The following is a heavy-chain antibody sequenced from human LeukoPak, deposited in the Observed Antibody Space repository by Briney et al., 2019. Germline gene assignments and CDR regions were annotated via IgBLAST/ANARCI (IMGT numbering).Heavy chain of an antibody. J-gene: IGHJ5*02. CDR2: IYYSGST. Sequence: SETLSLTCTVSGGSISSSSYYWGWIRQPPGKGLEWIGSIYYSGSTYYNPSLKSRVTISVDTSKNQFSLKLSSVTAADTAVYYCARGSYIWGSYRYSHWFDPWGQGTLVTVSS. CDR1: GGSISSSSYY. D-gene: IGHD3-16*02. V-gene: IGHV4-39*07. CDR3: ARGSYIWGSYRYSHWFDP.